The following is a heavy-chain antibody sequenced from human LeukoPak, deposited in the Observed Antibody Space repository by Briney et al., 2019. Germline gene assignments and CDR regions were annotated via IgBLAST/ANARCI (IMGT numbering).Heavy chain of an antibody. CDR3: AREAGYSYGYFY. D-gene: IGHD5-18*01. CDR1: GYTFTGYY. J-gene: IGHJ4*02. V-gene: IGHV1-2*02. Sequence: ASVTVSCKASGYTFTGYYMHWVRQAPGQGLEWMGWINPNSGGTNYAQKFQGRVTMTRDTSISTAYMELSRLGSDDTAVYYCAREAGYSYGYFYWGQGTLVTVSS. CDR2: INPNSGGT.